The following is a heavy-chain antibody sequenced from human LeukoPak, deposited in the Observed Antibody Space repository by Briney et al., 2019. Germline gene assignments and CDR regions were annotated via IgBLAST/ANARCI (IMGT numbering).Heavy chain of an antibody. CDR1: GFTFSNYA. CDR3: SRGRYCSSTSCYIDY. J-gene: IGHJ4*02. CDR2: ISGSAGST. D-gene: IGHD2-2*02. V-gene: IGHV3-23*01. Sequence: GGSLRLSCATSGFTFSNYAMGWVCQAPGKGLEWVSGISGSAGSTYYADSVKGRFTISRDNSKNTLYLQMNSLRAEDTAVYYCSRGRYCSSTSCYIDYWGQGTLVTVAS.